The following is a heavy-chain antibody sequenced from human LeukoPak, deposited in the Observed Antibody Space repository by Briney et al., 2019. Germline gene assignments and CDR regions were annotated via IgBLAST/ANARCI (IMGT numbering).Heavy chain of an antibody. J-gene: IGHJ4*02. CDR2: IIPIFGTA. Sequence: ASVKVSCKASGGTFSSYAISWVRQAPGQGLEWMGGIIPIFGTANYAQKFQGRVTITADESTSTAYMELSSLRSEDTAVYYCARAYDGDTAMVAPYDYWGQGTLVTVSS. CDR1: GGTFSSYA. D-gene: IGHD5-18*01. CDR3: ARAYDGDTAMVAPYDY. V-gene: IGHV1-69*13.